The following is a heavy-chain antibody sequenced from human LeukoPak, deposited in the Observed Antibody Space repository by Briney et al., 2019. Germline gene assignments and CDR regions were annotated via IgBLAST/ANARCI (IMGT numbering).Heavy chain of an antibody. CDR2: MNPNSGNT. D-gene: IGHD6-13*01. CDR3: ARGGSSWYKWFDP. CDR1: GGTFSSYA. J-gene: IGHJ5*02. V-gene: IGHV1-8*02. Sequence: ASVKVSCKASGGTFSSYAISWVRQATGQGLEWMGWMNPNSGNTGYAQKFQGRVTMTRNTSINTAYMELSSLRSEDTAVYYCARGGSSWYKWFDPWGQGTLVTVSS.